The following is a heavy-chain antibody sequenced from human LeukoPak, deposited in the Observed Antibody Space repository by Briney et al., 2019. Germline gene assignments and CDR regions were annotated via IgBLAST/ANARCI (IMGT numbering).Heavy chain of an antibody. CDR2: ISWNSGSI. V-gene: IGHV3-9*03. CDR3: AKDSGSLDGNAFDT. Sequence: GRSLRLSCAASGFTFDDYAMHWVRQAPGKGLEWVSGISWNSGSIGYADSVKGRFTISRDNAKNSLYLQMNSLRAEDMALYYCAKDSGSLDGNAFDTWGQGTMVTVSS. CDR1: GFTFDDYA. D-gene: IGHD1-26*01. J-gene: IGHJ3*02.